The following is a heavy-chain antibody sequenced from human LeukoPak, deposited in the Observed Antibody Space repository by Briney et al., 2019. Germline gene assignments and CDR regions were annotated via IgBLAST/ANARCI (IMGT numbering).Heavy chain of an antibody. CDR3: ARGQYFGDITFPLHY. CDR1: GYIFMNYY. Sequence: ASVTVSCKASGYIFMNYYIHWVRQAPGQGLLQWMGWINPKSGDTQYGQKFQGRVTMTRDTSITTATMELSRLTSNDTAVYFCARGQYFGDITFPLHYWGQGTRITVSS. CDR2: INPKSGDT. J-gene: IGHJ4*02. D-gene: IGHD1-14*01. V-gene: IGHV1-2*02.